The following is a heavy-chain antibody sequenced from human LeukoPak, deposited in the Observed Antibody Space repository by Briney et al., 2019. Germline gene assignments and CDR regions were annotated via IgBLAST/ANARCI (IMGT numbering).Heavy chain of an antibody. Sequence: PSETLSLTCTVSGGSISSGNYYWSWIRQPPGKGLEWIGYSYYSGSTYYNPSLKSRVTISVDTSKNQFSLKLSSVTAADTAVYYCARAGTEYCSSTSCYRGTVDYWGQGTLVTVSS. D-gene: IGHD2-2*02. CDR1: GGSISSGNYY. CDR3: ARAGTEYCSSTSCYRGTVDY. V-gene: IGHV4-30-4*08. CDR2: SYYSGST. J-gene: IGHJ4*02.